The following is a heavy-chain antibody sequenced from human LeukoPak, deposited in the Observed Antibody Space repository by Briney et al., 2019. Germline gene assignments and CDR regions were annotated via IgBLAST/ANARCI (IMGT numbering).Heavy chain of an antibody. CDR3: ARWSQWVNWFDP. CDR2: MNPNSGNT. V-gene: IGHV1-8*03. Sequence: ASVKVSCKASGYTFTSYDINWVRQATGQGLEWMGWMNPNSGNTGYAQKFQGRVTITRNTSISTAYMELSSLRSEDTAVYYCARWSQWVNWFDPWGQGTLVTVSS. J-gene: IGHJ5*02. D-gene: IGHD3-3*01. CDR1: GYTFTSYD.